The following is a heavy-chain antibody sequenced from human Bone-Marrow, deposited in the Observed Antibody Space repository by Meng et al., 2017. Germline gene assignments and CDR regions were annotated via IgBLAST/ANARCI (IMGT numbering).Heavy chain of an antibody. CDR1: GGTFSDYY. D-gene: IGHD5-18*01. V-gene: IGHV4-34*01. CDR3: ARQGDTAMATFDY. CDR2: INHSGGT. Sequence: QVQPQQWGAGLLKPSETLSLTCAVYGGTFSDYYWSWIRQPPGKGLEWIGEINHSGGTKYTPSLESRVTISIDTSKNQFSLKLSSVTAADTAIYYCARQGDTAMATFDYWGQGTLVTVSS. J-gene: IGHJ4*02.